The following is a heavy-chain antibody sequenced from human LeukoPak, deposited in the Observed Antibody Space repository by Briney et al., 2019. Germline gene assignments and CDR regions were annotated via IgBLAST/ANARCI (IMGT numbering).Heavy chain of an antibody. D-gene: IGHD2-15*01. CDR2: INPNSGGT. CDR1: GYTFTGYY. V-gene: IGHV1-2*04. Sequence: GASVKVSCKASGYTFTGYYMHWVRQATGQGLEWMGWINPNSGGTNYAQKFQGWVTMTRDTSISTAYIELSRLRSDDTAVYYCARGLQVEAATLYAFDIWGQGTMLTVSS. CDR3: ARGLQVEAATLYAFDI. J-gene: IGHJ3*02.